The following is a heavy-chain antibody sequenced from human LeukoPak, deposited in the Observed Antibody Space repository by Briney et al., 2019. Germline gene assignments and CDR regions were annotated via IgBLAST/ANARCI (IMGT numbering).Heavy chain of an antibody. CDR2: MYYSGST. V-gene: IGHV4-59*08. CDR1: GGSISGYS. CDR3: ARLDSSGCLSV. D-gene: IGHD6-19*01. Sequence: SETLSLTCTVSGGSISGYSWTWIRQPPGKGLEWSGYMYYSGSTKYNPSLKSRVTISVDTSKNQFSLKLSSVTAADTAVYYCARLDSSGCLSVWGQGTLVTVSS. J-gene: IGHJ1*01.